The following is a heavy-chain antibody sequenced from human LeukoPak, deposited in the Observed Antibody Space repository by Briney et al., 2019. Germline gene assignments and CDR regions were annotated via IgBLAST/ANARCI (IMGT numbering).Heavy chain of an antibody. V-gene: IGHV3-53*01. J-gene: IGHJ4*02. Sequence: PGGSLRLSCAASGSTVSSNYLSWVRQAPGKGLECVSVIHSGGNTYYADSVKGRFTISRDNSKNTLFLQMNSLRVEDTAVYYCARLGPASSGWPESFDYWGQGTLVTVSS. CDR2: IHSGGNT. CDR3: ARLGPASSGWPESFDY. CDR1: GSTVSSNY. D-gene: IGHD6-19*01.